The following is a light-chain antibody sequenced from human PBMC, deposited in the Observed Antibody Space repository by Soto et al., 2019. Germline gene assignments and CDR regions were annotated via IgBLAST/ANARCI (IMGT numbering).Light chain of an antibody. V-gene: IGLV1-44*01. CDR3: AAWDDSLGAVL. J-gene: IGLJ3*02. CDR2: SNN. CDR1: SSNIGSNT. Sequence: QSVLTQPPSASGTPGQRVTIACSGSSSNIGSNTVNWYQQVPGTAPKVLIYSNNQRPSGVPDRFSASRSGTSASLAISGLQSEDAADYYCAAWDDSLGAVLFGGGTKLTVL.